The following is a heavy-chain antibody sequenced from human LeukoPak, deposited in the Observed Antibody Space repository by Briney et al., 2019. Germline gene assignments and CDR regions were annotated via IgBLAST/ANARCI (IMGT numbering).Heavy chain of an antibody. V-gene: IGHV4-34*01. Sequence: SETLSLTCAVYGGSFSGYYWSWIRQPPGKGLEWIGEINHSGSTNYNPSLKSRVTISVDTSKNQFSLKLSSVTAADTAVYYCARDPGYYYDSSGGYFDYWAREPWSPSPQ. D-gene: IGHD3-22*01. J-gene: IGHJ4*02. CDR2: INHSGST. CDR1: GGSFSGYY. CDR3: ARDPGYYYDSSGGYFDY.